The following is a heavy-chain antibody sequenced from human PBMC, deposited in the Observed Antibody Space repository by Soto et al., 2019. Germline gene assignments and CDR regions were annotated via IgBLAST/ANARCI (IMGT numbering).Heavy chain of an antibody. V-gene: IGHV3-23*01. J-gene: IGHJ3*02. CDR3: AKDLVDSRRAFDI. CDR2: ISGTGGTT. Sequence: GGSLRLSCAASGFTFSSYAMSWVRQAPGKGLEWVSAISGTGGTTYYADSVKGRFTISRDNSRNTLHLQMNSLRAEDTAIYYCAKDLVDSRRAFDIWGQGTMVTVSS. CDR1: GFTFSSYA. D-gene: IGHD6-6*01.